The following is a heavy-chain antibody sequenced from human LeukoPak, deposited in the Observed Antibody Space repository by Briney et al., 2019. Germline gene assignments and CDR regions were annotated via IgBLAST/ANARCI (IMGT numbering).Heavy chain of an antibody. Sequence: GASVKVSYKASGYTFTSYAISWVRQAPGQGLEWMGGIIPIFGTANYAQKFQGRVTITADESTSTAYMELSSLRSEDTAVYYCARVSFPDYSSSSSGYFDYWGQGTLVTVSS. CDR1: GYTFTSYA. J-gene: IGHJ4*02. D-gene: IGHD6-6*01. CDR2: IIPIFGTA. V-gene: IGHV1-69*13. CDR3: ARVSFPDYSSSSSGYFDY.